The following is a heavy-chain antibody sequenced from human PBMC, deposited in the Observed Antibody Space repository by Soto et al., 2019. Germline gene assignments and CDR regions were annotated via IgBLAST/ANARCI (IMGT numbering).Heavy chain of an antibody. V-gene: IGHV4-59*01. CDR2: IYYTGST. D-gene: IGHD1-20*01. CDR1: GGSISSYY. CDR3: ARDKITGILDY. J-gene: IGHJ4*02. Sequence: SETLSLTCTVSGGSISSYYWSWFRQPPGKGLEWIGYIYYTGSTNYNPSLKSRVTISVDTSKNQFSLKLTSVTAADTAVYYCARDKITGILDYWGQGTLVTVS.